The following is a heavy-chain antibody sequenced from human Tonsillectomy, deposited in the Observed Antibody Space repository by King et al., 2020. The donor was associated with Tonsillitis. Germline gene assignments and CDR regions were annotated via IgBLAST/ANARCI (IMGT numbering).Heavy chain of an antibody. Sequence: QLQESGSGLVKPSQTLSLTCAVSGGSISSGGYSWSWIRQPPGKGLEWIGYIYHSGSTYYNPSLKSPVTISLDRSNNQFSLKLSSVTAADTAVYYCARGYSSSWYDSFDYWGQGTLVTVSS. D-gene: IGHD6-13*01. J-gene: IGHJ4*02. CDR2: IYHSGST. CDR1: GGSISSGGYS. V-gene: IGHV4-30-2*01. CDR3: ARGYSSSWYDSFDY.